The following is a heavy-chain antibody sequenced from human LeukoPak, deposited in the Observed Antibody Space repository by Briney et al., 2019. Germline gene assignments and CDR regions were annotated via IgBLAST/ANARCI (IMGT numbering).Heavy chain of an antibody. J-gene: IGHJ4*02. Sequence: SETLSLTCAVYGGSFSGYYWSWIRQPPGKGLEWIGEINHSGSTNYNPSLKSRVTISVDTSKNQFSLKLSAVTAADTAVYYCVRRLFGEPRVDYWGQGTLVTVSA. CDR1: GGSFSGYY. V-gene: IGHV4-34*01. D-gene: IGHD3-16*01. CDR3: VRRLFGEPRVDY. CDR2: INHSGST.